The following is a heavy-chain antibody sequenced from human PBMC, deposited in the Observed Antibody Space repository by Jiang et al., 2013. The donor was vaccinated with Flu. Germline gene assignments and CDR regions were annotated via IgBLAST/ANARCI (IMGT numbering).Heavy chain of an antibody. CDR1: GFSFSDHH. CDR3: VRGIRYTYGSLPFDN. CDR2: IRGKANSHTT. Sequence: QLLESGGGLVQPGGSLRLSCAASGFSFSDHHMDWVRQAPGKGLEWVGRIRGKANSHTTEYAAPVKGRFTISRDDSQNSLYLQMNTLKIEDTAFYYCVRGIRYTYGSLPFDNWGQGTLVTVSS. D-gene: IGHD5-18*01. J-gene: IGHJ4*02. V-gene: IGHV3-72*01.